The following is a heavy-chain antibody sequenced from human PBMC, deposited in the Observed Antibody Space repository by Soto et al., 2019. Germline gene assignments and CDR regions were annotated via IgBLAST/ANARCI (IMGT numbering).Heavy chain of an antibody. CDR1: GGTFSSYA. Sequence: QVPLVQSGAEVKKPGSSVKVSCKASGGTFSSYAISWVRQAPGQGLEWMGGIIPIFGTANYAQKFQGRVTITADESTSTAYMELSSLRSEDTAVYYCARALRVARTIFGVPLSYYYYGMDVWGQGTTVTVSS. CDR3: ARALRVARTIFGVPLSYYYYGMDV. CDR2: IIPIFGTA. V-gene: IGHV1-69*12. J-gene: IGHJ6*02. D-gene: IGHD3-3*01.